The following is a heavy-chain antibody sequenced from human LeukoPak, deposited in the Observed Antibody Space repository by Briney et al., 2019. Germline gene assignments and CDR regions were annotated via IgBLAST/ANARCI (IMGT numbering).Heavy chain of an antibody. D-gene: IGHD3-22*01. CDR3: ARDIRYDSSGTSVPI. CDR1: GYTFTSYY. J-gene: IGHJ4*02. V-gene: IGHV1-46*01. CDR2: INPSGGST. Sequence: ASVKVSCKASGYTFTSYYMHWVRQAPGQGLEWMGIINPSGGSTSYAQKFQGRVTMTRDTSTSTVYMELSSLRSGDTAVYYCARDIRYDSSGTSVPIWGQGTLVTVSS.